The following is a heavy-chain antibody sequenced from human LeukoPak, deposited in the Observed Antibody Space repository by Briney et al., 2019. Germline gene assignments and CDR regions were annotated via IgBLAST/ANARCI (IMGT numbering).Heavy chain of an antibody. Sequence: ASVKVSCKASGYTFTSYDINWVRQATGQGLEWMGWMNPNSGNTGYAQKFQGRVTMTSDTSTSTVYMELSGLRSEDTAVYYCARVTSRLGWFDPWGQGTLVTVSS. V-gene: IGHV1-8*01. CDR1: GYTFTSYD. D-gene: IGHD1-14*01. CDR2: MNPNSGNT. J-gene: IGHJ5*02. CDR3: ARVTSRLGWFDP.